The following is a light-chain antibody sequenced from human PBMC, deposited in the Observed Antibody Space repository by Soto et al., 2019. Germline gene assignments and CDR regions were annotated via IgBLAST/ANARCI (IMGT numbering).Light chain of an antibody. V-gene: IGKV3-20*01. CDR1: QSVSSSY. CDR2: GAS. Sequence: EIVLTQSPGTLSLSPGERATLSCRASQSVSSSYFAWYQQKPGQAPRLLIYGASSRATGIQDRFSGSGSGTDFTLTISRLEPEDFAVYYFQQYGSSPELTFGGGTKVEIK. J-gene: IGKJ4*01. CDR3: QQYGSSPELT.